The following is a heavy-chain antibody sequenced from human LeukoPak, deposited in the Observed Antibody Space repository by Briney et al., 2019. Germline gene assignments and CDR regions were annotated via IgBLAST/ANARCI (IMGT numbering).Heavy chain of an antibody. CDR1: GGSFSGYY. CDR2: INHSGST. V-gene: IGHV4-34*01. CDR3: ARDHHYYDSSGFDY. D-gene: IGHD3-22*01. Sequence: SETLSLTCAVYGGSFSGYYWSWIRQPPGKGLEWIGEINHSGSTNYNPSLKSRVTISVDTSKNQFSLKLSSVTAADTAVYYCARDHHYYDSSGFDYWGQGTLVTVS. J-gene: IGHJ4*02.